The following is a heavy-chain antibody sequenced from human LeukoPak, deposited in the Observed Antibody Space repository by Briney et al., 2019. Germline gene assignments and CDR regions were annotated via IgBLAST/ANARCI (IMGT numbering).Heavy chain of an antibody. V-gene: IGHV3-11*04. CDR1: GFTFSDYY. CDR2: ISSSGSTI. J-gene: IGHJ4*02. CDR3: ATSYLGYYDSSGVFDY. Sequence: GGSLRLSCAASGFTFSDYYMSWIRQAPGKGLEWVSYISSSGSTIYYADSVKGRFTISRDNAKNSLYLQMNSLRAEDTAVYYCATSYLGYYDSSGVFDYWGQGTLATVSS. D-gene: IGHD3-22*01.